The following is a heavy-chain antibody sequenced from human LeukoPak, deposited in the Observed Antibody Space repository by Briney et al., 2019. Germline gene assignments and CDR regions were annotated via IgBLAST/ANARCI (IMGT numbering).Heavy chain of an antibody. CDR3: AATYYYGSGSGGEFDY. J-gene: IGHJ4*02. V-gene: IGHV3-7*01. Sequence: GGSLRLSCAASGFTFSSYWMSWVRQAPGKGLEWVANIKQDGSEKYYVDSVKGRFTISRDNAKNSLYLQMNSLRAEDTAVYYCAATYYYGSGSGGEFDYWGQGTLVTVSS. CDR1: GFTFSSYW. CDR2: IKQDGSEK. D-gene: IGHD3-10*01.